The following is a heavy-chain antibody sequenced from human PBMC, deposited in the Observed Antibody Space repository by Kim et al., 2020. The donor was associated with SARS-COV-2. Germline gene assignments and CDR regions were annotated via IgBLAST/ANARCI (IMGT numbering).Heavy chain of an antibody. J-gene: IGHJ4*02. CDR1: GFTFSSYW. CDR2: INSDGSST. D-gene: IGHD3-9*01. Sequence: GGSLRLSCAASGFTFSSYWMHWVRQAPGKGLVWVSRINSDGSSTSYADSVKGRFTISRDNAKNTLYLQMNSLRAEDTAVYYCARVDDILTGLTPYYFDYWGQGTLVTVSS. V-gene: IGHV3-74*01. CDR3: ARVDDILTGLTPYYFDY.